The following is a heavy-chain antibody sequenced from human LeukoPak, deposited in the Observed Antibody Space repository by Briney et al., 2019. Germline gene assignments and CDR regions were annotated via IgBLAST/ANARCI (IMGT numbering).Heavy chain of an antibody. CDR3: ARAVVHDNSH. CDR2: ISSSGSTI. D-gene: IGHD5-24*01. CDR1: GFTFSTYG. Sequence: PGGSLRLSCAASGFTFSTYGINWVRQAPGKGLEWVSYISSSGSTIYYADSVKGRFTISRDNAKNSLYLQMNSLRAEDTAVYYCARAVVHDNSHWGQGTLVTVSS. J-gene: IGHJ4*02. V-gene: IGHV3-48*03.